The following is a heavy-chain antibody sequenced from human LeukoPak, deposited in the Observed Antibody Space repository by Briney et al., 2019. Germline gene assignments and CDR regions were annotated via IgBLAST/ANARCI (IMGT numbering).Heavy chain of an antibody. CDR3: ASQLNSIPPDAFDI. CDR2: IYYSGST. V-gene: IGHV4-39*01. Sequence: SETLSLTCTVSGGSISSYYWGWIRQPPGKGLEWIGSIYYSGSTYYNPSLKSRVTISVDTSKNQFSLKLSSVTAADTAVYYCASQLNSIPPDAFDIWGQGTMVTVSS. J-gene: IGHJ3*02. CDR1: GGSISSYY. D-gene: IGHD2/OR15-2a*01.